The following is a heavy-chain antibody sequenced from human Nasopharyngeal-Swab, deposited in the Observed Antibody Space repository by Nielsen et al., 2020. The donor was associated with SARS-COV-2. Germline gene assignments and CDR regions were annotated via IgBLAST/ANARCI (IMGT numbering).Heavy chain of an antibody. CDR1: GFTFSTFW. D-gene: IGHD4-17*01. CDR3: ARGGDYGDYWDWFDP. J-gene: IGHJ5*02. Sequence: GGSLRLSCAVSGFTFSTFWMTWVRQAPGKGLEWVANIKEDGSQKYYLDSVKGRFTISRDNAKNSLYLQMNSLRAEDTAVYYRARGGDYGDYWDWFDPWGQGTLVTVSS. CDR2: IKEDGSQK. V-gene: IGHV3-7*01.